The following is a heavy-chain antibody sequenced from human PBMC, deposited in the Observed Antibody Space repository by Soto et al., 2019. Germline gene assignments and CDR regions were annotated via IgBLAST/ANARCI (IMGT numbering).Heavy chain of an antibody. J-gene: IGHJ3*02. Sequence: QVQLVQSGAEVKKTGASVKVSCKASGYSFRSHGISWMRQAPGQGLEWMGWISAYNGNTNYAQNLQGRVTMTTDTSTNTAYMELRSLRSDDTAMYYCARFEYRSTDPLGYAFDIWGQGTMVTVSS. CDR2: ISAYNGNT. D-gene: IGHD6-6*01. CDR3: ARFEYRSTDPLGYAFDI. CDR1: GYSFRSHG. V-gene: IGHV1-18*01.